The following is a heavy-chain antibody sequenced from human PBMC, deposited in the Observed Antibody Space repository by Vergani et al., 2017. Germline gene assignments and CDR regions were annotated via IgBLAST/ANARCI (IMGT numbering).Heavy chain of an antibody. CDR2: IGTAGDT. CDR3: ARAGYGSGRADDY. J-gene: IGHJ4*02. V-gene: IGHV3-13*01. CDR1: GFTFSSYD. D-gene: IGHD3-10*01. Sequence: EVQLVESGGGLVQPGGSLRLSCAASGFTFSSYDMHWVRQATGKGLEWVSAIGTAGDTYYPGSVKGRFTISRDNAKNSLYLQMNSLRAEDTAVYYWARAGYGSGRADDYWGQGTLVTVSS.